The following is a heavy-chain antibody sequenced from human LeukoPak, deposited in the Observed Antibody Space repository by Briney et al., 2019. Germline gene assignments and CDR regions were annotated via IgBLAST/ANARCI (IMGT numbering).Heavy chain of an antibody. Sequence: GESLRLSCVASAFSFTTHYMSWVRQAPGKGLEWVAIINPDGREKPYVDSVKGRFTISRDNSDNLLYLNMNNLRAEDTALYYCARDPAYGALDIWGQGTVVTVSS. CDR3: ARDPAYGALDI. D-gene: IGHD2-21*01. V-gene: IGHV3-7*01. J-gene: IGHJ3*02. CDR2: INPDGREK. CDR1: AFSFTTHY.